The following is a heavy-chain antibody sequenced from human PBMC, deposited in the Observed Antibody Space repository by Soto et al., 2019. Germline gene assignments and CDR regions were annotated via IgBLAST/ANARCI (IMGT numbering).Heavy chain of an antibody. D-gene: IGHD3-9*01. J-gene: IGHJ4*02. V-gene: IGHV3-23*01. Sequence: EVQLLESGGGLVQPGGSLRLSCAASGFTFNSYAMSWVRQAPGKGLEWVAGIGGSGGSTSYADSVKGRFTISRDNSRNTLYLQLNSLRADDTAVYFYAKATYFDILTGEFNSWGQGTLVTVSS. CDR3: AKATYFDILTGEFNS. CDR1: GFTFNSYA. CDR2: IGGSGGST.